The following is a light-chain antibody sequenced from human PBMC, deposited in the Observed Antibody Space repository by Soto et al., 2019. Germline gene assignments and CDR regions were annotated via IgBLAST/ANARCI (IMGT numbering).Light chain of an antibody. J-gene: IGKJ4*01. CDR3: QQYNDLST. Sequence: DIEMTQSPSTLSASIGDGVTITCRASESISGWLAWYQQQPGKAPKLLIYKASTLESGVPSRFSGSGSGTEFTLTISSLQADDFATYYCQQYNDLSTFGGGTKVDIK. CDR1: ESISGW. V-gene: IGKV1-5*03. CDR2: KAS.